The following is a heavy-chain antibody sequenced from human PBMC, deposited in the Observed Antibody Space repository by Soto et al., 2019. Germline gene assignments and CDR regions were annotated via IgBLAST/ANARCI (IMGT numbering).Heavy chain of an antibody. D-gene: IGHD2-8*02. V-gene: IGHV3-73*02. CDR2: IRSKANDYAT. Sequence: EVQLVQSGGGLVQPGGSLKLSCAASGSTFSGSTVHWVRQASGEGLQWVGRIRSKANDYATTYIASVKGRFTISRDDLRNTAYLQMSELKTEDTAVYYCTGGYCTGVTCYAGYFQTWGQGALVTVFS. J-gene: IGHJ1*01. CDR3: TGGYCTGVTCYAGYFQT. CDR1: GSTFSGST.